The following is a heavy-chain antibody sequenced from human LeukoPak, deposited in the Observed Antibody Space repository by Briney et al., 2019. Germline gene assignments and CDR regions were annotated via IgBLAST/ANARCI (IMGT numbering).Heavy chain of an antibody. J-gene: IGHJ4*02. Sequence: ASAKVSCKASGYTFTGYYMHWVRQAPGQGLEWMGWINPNSGGTNYAQKFQGRVTMTRDTSISTAYMELSRLRSDDTAVYYCARVYDILTGYGYWGQGTLVTVSS. V-gene: IGHV1-2*02. CDR3: ARVYDILTGYGY. CDR1: GYTFTGYY. D-gene: IGHD3-9*01. CDR2: INPNSGGT.